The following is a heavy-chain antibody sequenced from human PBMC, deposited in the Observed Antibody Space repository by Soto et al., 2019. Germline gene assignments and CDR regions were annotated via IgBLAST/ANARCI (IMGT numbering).Heavy chain of an antibody. CDR1: GFTFSSYA. CDR2: ISYDGSNK. D-gene: IGHD3-22*01. Sequence: GGSLRLSCAASGFTFSSYAMHWVRQAPGKGLEWVAVISYDGSNKYYADSVKGRFTISRDNSKNTLYLQMNSLRAEDTAVYYCARYPGYYFVNSSYYYFDYWGEGAMVSVYS. V-gene: IGHV3-30-3*01. J-gene: IGHJ4*02. CDR3: ARYPGYYFVNSSYYYFDY.